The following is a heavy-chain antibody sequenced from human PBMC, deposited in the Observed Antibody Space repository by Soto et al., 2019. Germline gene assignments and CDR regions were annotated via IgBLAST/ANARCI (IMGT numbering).Heavy chain of an antibody. J-gene: IGHJ5*02. V-gene: IGHV4-30-4*01. Sequence: PSETLSLTCTVSGGSISSGDYYWSWIRQPPGKGREWIGYIYYSGSTYYNPALNSRVTISVDTSKNQFSLKLSSVTAADAAVYYCARVGATYWFDPWGQGTQVTVSS. D-gene: IGHD3-16*01. CDR2: IYYSGST. CDR1: GGSISSGDYY. CDR3: ARVGATYWFDP.